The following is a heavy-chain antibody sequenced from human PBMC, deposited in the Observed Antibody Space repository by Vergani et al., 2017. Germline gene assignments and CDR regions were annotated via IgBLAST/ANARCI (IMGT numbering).Heavy chain of an antibody. J-gene: IGHJ4*02. CDR3: ARGGYGILTGYRY. Sequence: QLQVVKPGAELSKSGASVKVSCKTSGYTFSNYYMHWVRQVPGQGLEWMGIINPSGGHTNYAQKFQGRVTMTRDTSTSTVYMKLSSLRSEDTAIYYCARGGYGILTGYRYWGQGTLVTVSA. V-gene: IGHV1-46*03. D-gene: IGHD3-9*01. CDR2: INPSGGHT. CDR1: GYTFSNYY.